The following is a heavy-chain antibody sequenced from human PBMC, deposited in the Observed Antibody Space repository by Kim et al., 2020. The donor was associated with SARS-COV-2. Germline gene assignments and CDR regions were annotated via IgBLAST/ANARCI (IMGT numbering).Heavy chain of an antibody. CDR2: IYYSGST. J-gene: IGHJ4*01. CDR1: GGSISSYY. Sequence: SETLSLTCTVSGGSISSYYWSWIRQPPGKGLEWIGYIYYSGSTNYNPSLKSRVTISVDTSKNQFSLKLSSVTAADTAVYYCARSLGNWYYYDSSGYFDY. CDR3: ARSLGNWYYYDSSGYFDY. V-gene: IGHV4-59*13. D-gene: IGHD3-22*01.